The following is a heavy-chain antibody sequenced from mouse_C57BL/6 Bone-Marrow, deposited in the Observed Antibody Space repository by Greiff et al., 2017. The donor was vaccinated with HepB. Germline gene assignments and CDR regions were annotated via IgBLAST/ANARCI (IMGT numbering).Heavy chain of an antibody. J-gene: IGHJ1*03. V-gene: IGHV1-80*01. CDR3: SRYDYDEGWYFDV. Sequence: QVQLQQSGAELVKPGASVKISCKASGYAFSSYWMNWVKQRPGKGLEWIGQIYPGDGDTNYNGKFKGKATLTADKSSSTAYMQLSSLTSEDSAVYFCSRYDYDEGWYFDVWGTGTTVTVSS. CDR2: IYPGDGDT. D-gene: IGHD2-4*01. CDR1: GYAFSSYW.